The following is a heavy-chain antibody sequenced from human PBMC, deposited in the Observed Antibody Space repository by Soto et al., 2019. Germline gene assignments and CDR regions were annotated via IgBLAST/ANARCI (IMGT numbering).Heavy chain of an antibody. CDR1: GGSISSGGYY. D-gene: IGHD2-15*01. CDR3: ARVVVAWSYTFDI. J-gene: IGHJ3*02. CDR2: IYYSGST. V-gene: IGHV4-31*03. Sequence: PSETLSLTCTVSGGSISSGGYYWSWIRQHPGKGLEWIGYIYYSGSTYYNPSLKSRVTISVDTSKNQFSLKLGSVTAADTAVYYCARVVVAWSYTFDIWGQGTMVTVSS.